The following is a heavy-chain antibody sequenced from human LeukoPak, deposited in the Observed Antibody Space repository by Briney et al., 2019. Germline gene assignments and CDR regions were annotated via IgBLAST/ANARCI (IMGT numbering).Heavy chain of an antibody. J-gene: IGHJ5*02. CDR3: ARVGTSWYMEYWFDP. D-gene: IGHD6-13*01. Sequence: ASVKVSCKASGYTFTDYYMHWVRQAPGQGLEWMGWTNPNSGGTSYAQKFQGRVTMTRDTSISTAYMELSSLRSDDTAVYFCARVGTSWYMEYWFDPWGQGTLVTVSS. CDR1: GYTFTDYY. CDR2: TNPNSGGT. V-gene: IGHV1-2*02.